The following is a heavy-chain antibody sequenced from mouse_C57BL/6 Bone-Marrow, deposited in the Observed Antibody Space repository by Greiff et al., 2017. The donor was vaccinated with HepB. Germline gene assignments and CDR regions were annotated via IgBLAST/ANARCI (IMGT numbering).Heavy chain of an antibody. Sequence: EVQWVESGGDLVKPGGSLKLSCAASGFTFSSYGMSWVRQTPDKRLEWVATISSGGSYTYYPDSVKGRFTISRDNAKNTLYLQMSSLKSEDTAMYYCARPETAQATFAYWGQGTLVTVSA. J-gene: IGHJ3*01. D-gene: IGHD3-2*02. CDR3: ARPETAQATFAY. CDR1: GFTFSSYG. V-gene: IGHV5-6*01. CDR2: ISSGGSYT.